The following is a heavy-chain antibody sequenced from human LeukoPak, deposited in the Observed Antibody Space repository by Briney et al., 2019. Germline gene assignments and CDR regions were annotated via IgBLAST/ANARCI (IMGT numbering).Heavy chain of an antibody. CDR2: IKEDGSDN. CDR3: VRGGGPFDS. CDR1: RFTFSGFW. Sequence: GGSLRLSCAASRFTFSGFWMSWVRQAPRKGLGWVANIKEDGSDNRYVDSVKGRLTVSRDKAKSSLYLQMKSLGGEATAVYYCVRGGGPFDSWGQGPLVTVSS. D-gene: IGHD3-16*01. J-gene: IGHJ4*02. V-gene: IGHV3-7*04.